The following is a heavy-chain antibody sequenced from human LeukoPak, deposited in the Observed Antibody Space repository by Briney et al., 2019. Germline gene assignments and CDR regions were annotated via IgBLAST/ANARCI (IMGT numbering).Heavy chain of an antibody. V-gene: IGHV3-7*01. CDR3: ARVGATYFDY. D-gene: IGHD1-26*01. CDR1: GFTFISYW. CDR2: IKQEGREK. Sequence: GTLRLSCAASGFTFISYWMSWVRQAPGKGLEWVANIKQEGREKYYVDSVKGRFTISRDNAMNTLYLQMNSLSAEDTAVYYCARVGATYFDYWGQGTLVTVSS. J-gene: IGHJ4*02.